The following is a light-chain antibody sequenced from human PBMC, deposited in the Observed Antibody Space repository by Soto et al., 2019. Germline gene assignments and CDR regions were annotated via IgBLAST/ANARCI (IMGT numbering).Light chain of an antibody. CDR1: QSISSW. Sequence: DIQLTQSPSTLSASVGDRVTITCRASQSISSWLAWYQQKPGKAPKFLIYKTSNLESGLPSRFIGSGSGKEFPLSISSLQPDDVAAYYRQYCNNYCWTYGRGTKVEIK. CDR2: KTS. CDR3: QYCNNYCWT. V-gene: IGKV1-5*03. J-gene: IGKJ1*01.